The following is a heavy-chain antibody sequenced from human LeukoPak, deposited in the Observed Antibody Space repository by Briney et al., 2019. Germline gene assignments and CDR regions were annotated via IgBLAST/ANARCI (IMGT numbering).Heavy chain of an antibody. CDR3: AAVAGLGNAFDI. J-gene: IGHJ3*02. CDR1: GYTLTGYY. D-gene: IGHD6-19*01. CDR2: INPNSGGT. Sequence: ASVKVSCKASGYTLTGYYMHWVRQAPGQGLEWMGWINPNSGGTNYAQKFQGRVTMTRDTSISTAYMELSRLRSDDTAVYYCAAVAGLGNAFDIWGQGTMVTVSS. V-gene: IGHV1-2*02.